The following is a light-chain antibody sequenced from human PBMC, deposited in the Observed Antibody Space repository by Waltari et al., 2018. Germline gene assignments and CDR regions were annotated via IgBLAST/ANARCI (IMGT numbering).Light chain of an antibody. J-gene: IGLJ3*02. CDR2: VNSDGSH. V-gene: IGLV4-69*01. Sequence: QLLLTQSPSASASLGASVKLTCTLSSGHSSNVIAWHQQQPEKGPRYLMKVNSDGSHSKGDDIPDRFSGSGSGAARYLTISSLQSEDEADYYCQTGGHGTWVFGGGTKLTVL. CDR3: QTGGHGTWV. CDR1: SGHSSNV.